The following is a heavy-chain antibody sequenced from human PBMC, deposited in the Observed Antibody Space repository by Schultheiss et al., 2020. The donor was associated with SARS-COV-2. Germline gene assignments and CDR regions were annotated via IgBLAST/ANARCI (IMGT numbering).Heavy chain of an antibody. CDR1: GFTFSSYS. CDR2: VSSSSTYI. CDR3: ARADPRGYSYGWGSHFDY. D-gene: IGHD5-18*01. J-gene: IGHJ4*02. Sequence: GGPLRLSCAASGFTFSSYSMNWVRQAPGKGLEWVSSVSSSSTYIYYADSVEGRFTISRDNAKNSLYLQMNSLRAEDTAVYYCARADPRGYSYGWGSHFDYWGQGTLVTVSS. V-gene: IGHV3-21*01.